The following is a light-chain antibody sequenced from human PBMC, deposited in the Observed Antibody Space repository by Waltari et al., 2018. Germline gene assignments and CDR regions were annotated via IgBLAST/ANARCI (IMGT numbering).Light chain of an antibody. CDR3: QHYGRSPPLT. CDR2: DGS. CDR1: QSVSSTY. V-gene: IGKV3-20*01. J-gene: IGKJ3*01. Sequence: EIVLTQSPGSLSLSPGERATLSCRASQSVSSTYLAWYQQKPGQAPRLLIYDGSGSATGIPHRFSGSGSGTDFTLTISRLEPEDFAVYYCQHYGRSPPLTFGPGTKVDIK.